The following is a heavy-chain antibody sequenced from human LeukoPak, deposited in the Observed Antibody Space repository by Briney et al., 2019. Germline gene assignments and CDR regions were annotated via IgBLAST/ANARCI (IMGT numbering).Heavy chain of an antibody. CDR3: TRTLDY. J-gene: IGHJ4*02. V-gene: IGHV3-74*03. CDR1: GFSFSSFW. CDR2: INSDGSSI. Sequence: GGSLRLSCVASGFSFSSFWMHWVRQAPGKGLVWVSRINSDGSSITYADSVKGRFTMSRDNAKDTLYLQMNSLRAEDTAVYYCTRTLDYWGQGTLSPSPQ.